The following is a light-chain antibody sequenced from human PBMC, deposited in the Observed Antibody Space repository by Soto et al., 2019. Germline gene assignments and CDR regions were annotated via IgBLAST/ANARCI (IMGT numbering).Light chain of an antibody. CDR3: QHYGSSSYT. CDR2: GTS. CDR1: QSVSINY. Sequence: EIVLTQSPGTLSLSPGEGATLSCRASQSVSINYLAWYQQKPGQAPRLLIYGTSSRATGIPDRFSGSGFGTDFTLTISRLEPEDFAVYYCQHYGSSSYTFGQGTKLEI. V-gene: IGKV3-20*01. J-gene: IGKJ2*01.